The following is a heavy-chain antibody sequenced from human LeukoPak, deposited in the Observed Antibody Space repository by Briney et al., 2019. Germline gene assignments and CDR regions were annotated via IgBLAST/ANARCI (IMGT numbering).Heavy chain of an antibody. CDR2: ISYDGSNK. V-gene: IGHV3-30*18. Sequence: GRSLRLSCAASGFTFSNYGMHWVRQAPGKGLEWVAVISYDGSNKYYADSVKGRFTISRDNSKNTLFLQMNSLRAEDTAVYYCAELGITMIGGVWGKGTTVTISS. CDR3: AELGITMIGGV. CDR1: GFTFSNYG. D-gene: IGHD3-10*02. J-gene: IGHJ6*04.